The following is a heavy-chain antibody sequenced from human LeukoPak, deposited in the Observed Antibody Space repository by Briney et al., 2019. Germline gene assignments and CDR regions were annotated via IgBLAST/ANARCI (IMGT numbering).Heavy chain of an antibody. CDR1: GFTFSSYW. Sequence: PGGSLRLSCAASGFTFSSYWMHWVRQAPGKGLVWVSRIKTDGSSTSYADSVKGRFTISRDNAKNMLYLQMNSLRAEDTAVYYWARRSIWGQGTLVTVSA. CDR3: ARRSI. V-gene: IGHV3-74*01. J-gene: IGHJ4*02. CDR2: IKTDGSST.